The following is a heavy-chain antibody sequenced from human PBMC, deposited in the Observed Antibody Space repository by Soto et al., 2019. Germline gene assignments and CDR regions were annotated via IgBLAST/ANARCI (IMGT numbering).Heavy chain of an antibody. D-gene: IGHD3-9*01. J-gene: IGHJ6*02. Sequence: GGSLRLSCAAFGFTFSDVAMSWVRQAPGKGLEWVSAVSGSGDTTHYAGSVEGRFTISRDTSKSTLYLQMNSLRAEDTSEYFCAKDSDYDILTGFHPNYGMDVWGQGTTVTVSS. CDR1: GFTFSDVA. CDR3: AKDSDYDILTGFHPNYGMDV. V-gene: IGHV3-23*01. CDR2: VSGSGDTT.